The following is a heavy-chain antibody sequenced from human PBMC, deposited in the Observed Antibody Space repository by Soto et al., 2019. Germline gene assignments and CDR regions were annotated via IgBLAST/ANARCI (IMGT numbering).Heavy chain of an antibody. CDR3: AKDRQYPRAEVPD. Sequence: LRLSCTATLFPLTRPSWNWDPPHPCKGLEWVSAVSANGQGIYYADSVRGRFTISRDNSKNTVFLHMDSLSAEDTAVDYCAKDRQYPRAEVPDWRQATLLTVS. V-gene: IGHV3-23*01. CDR2: VSANGQGI. CDR1: LFPLTRPS. J-gene: IGHJ4*02.